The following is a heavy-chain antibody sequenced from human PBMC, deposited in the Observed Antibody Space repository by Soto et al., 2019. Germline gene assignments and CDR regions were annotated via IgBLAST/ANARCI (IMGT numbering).Heavy chain of an antibody. CDR2: INSDGSST. V-gene: IGHV3-74*01. D-gene: IGHD5-12*01. J-gene: IGHJ4*02. CDR1: RFSFSNYW. CDR3: ARDVDRRYYFNY. Sequence: VGSLRLSCAASRFSFSNYWMHWVRQAPGKGLVWVSRINSDGSSTSYADSVKGRFTISRDNAKNTLYLQMNSLRAEDTALYYCARDVDRRYYFNYWGQGTLVTVSS.